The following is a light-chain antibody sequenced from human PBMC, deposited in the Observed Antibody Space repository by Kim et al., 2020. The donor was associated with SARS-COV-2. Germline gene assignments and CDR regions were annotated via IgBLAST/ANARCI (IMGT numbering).Light chain of an antibody. CDR1: DIGSKS. CDR3: QLWDRTSDHRV. V-gene: IGLV3-21*04. J-gene: IGLJ3*02. CDR2: YDR. Sequence: SYELTQPPSVSVDPGKTARITCGGNDIGSKSVHWYQQKPDQAPVLVIYYDRERPSAIPERFSGSNSGNTATLTISRVEAGDEADYYCQLWDRTSDHRVFGGGTQLTVL.